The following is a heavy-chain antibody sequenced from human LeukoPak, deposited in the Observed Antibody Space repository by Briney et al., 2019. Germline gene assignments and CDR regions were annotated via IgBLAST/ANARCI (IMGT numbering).Heavy chain of an antibody. V-gene: IGHV3-30*18. Sequence: PGGSLRLSCAASGFTFSSYGMHWVRQAPGKGLEWVAVISYDGSNKYYADSVKGRFTISRDNSKNTLCLQMNSLRAEDTAVYYCAKDDSKDLSFDYWGQGTLVTVSS. CDR1: GFTFSSYG. J-gene: IGHJ4*02. CDR3: AKDDSKDLSFDY. CDR2: ISYDGSNK. D-gene: IGHD2-15*01.